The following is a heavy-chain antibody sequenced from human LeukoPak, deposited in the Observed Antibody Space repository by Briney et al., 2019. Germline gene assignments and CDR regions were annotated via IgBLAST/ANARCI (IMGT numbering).Heavy chain of an antibody. V-gene: IGHV3-21*04. Sequence: KTGGSLRLSCAASGFIFSSSAMNWVRQAPGKGLEWVSSINNDGSYIYYAGSVKGRFTISRDNAKNSLYLRLNSLRAEDTAVYYCAKGTYSSGWAPYDYWGQGTLVTVSS. J-gene: IGHJ4*02. CDR3: AKGTYSSGWAPYDY. CDR2: INNDGSYI. CDR1: GFIFSSSA. D-gene: IGHD6-19*01.